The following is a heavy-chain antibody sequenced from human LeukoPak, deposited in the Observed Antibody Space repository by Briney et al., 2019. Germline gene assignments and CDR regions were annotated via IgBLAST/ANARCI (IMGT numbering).Heavy chain of an antibody. CDR3: AKDLQGIAAAGTTLGY. CDR2: ISGSTGNT. V-gene: IGHV3-23*01. D-gene: IGHD6-13*01. J-gene: IGHJ4*02. CDR1: GFTFSSYG. Sequence: PGRSLRLSCAASGFTFSSYGMHWVRQAPGKGLEWVSGISGSTGNTYYADSVKGRFTISRDNSKNTLYLQMNSLRAEDTGVYYCAKDLQGIAAAGTTLGYWGQGTLVTVSS.